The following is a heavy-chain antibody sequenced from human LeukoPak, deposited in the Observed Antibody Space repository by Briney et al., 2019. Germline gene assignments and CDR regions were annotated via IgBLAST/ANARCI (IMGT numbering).Heavy chain of an antibody. J-gene: IGHJ4*02. Sequence: GGSLRLSCAASGFTFSSYSMHWVRQAPGKGLVCVSRINSDGSSTSYADSVKGRFTISRDNAKNTLYLQMNSLRAEDTAVYYCARVGRYSYRPFDYWGQGTLVTVSS. CDR1: GFTFSSYS. CDR2: INSDGSST. CDR3: ARVGRYSYRPFDY. V-gene: IGHV3-74*01. D-gene: IGHD5-18*01.